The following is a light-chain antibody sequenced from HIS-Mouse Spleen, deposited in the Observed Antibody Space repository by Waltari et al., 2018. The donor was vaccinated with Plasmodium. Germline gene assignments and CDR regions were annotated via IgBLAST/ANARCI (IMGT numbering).Light chain of an antibody. Sequence: EIVMTQSPATLSVSPGDRATLSCRASQSVSSNLAWYQQKPGQAPRLLIYGASTRATGIPAMFSGSGSGTEFTLTISSMQSEDFAVYCCQQYNNWPTFGQGTRLEIK. CDR3: QQYNNWPT. V-gene: IGKV3-15*01. CDR1: QSVSSN. J-gene: IGKJ5*01. CDR2: GAS.